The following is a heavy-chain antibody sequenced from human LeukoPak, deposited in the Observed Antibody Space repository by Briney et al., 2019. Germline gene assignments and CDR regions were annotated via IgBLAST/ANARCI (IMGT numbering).Heavy chain of an antibody. CDR2: ISSSSSTI. D-gene: IGHD3-10*01. V-gene: IGHV3-48*01. CDR3: ARDPSLCCGMVRRSDAFDI. CDR1: EFTFSNFW. J-gene: IGHJ3*02. Sequence: GGSLRLSCSASEFTFSNFWMSWVRQAPGKGLEWVSYISSSSSTIYYADSVKGRFTISRDNAKNSLYLQMNSLRAEDTAVYYCARDPSLCCGMVRRSDAFDIWGQGTMVTVSS.